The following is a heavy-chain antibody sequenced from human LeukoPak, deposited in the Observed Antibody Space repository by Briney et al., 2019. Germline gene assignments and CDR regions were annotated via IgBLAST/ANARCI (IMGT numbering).Heavy chain of an antibody. D-gene: IGHD2-2*01. Sequence: SETLSLTCTVSGGSINSATYYWTWIRQPAGKGLEWIGRIYTSGSTNYNPSLKSRVTISVDTSKNQFSLKLSSVTAADTAVYYCASAAYCSSTSCYWFDPWGQGTLVTVSS. CDR2: IYTSGST. J-gene: IGHJ5*02. CDR3: ASAAYCSSTSCYWFDP. V-gene: IGHV4-61*02. CDR1: GGSINSATYY.